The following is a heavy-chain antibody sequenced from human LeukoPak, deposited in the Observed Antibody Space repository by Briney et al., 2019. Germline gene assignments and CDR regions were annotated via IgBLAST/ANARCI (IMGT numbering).Heavy chain of an antibody. CDR3: ASTVDTAMPYYYGMDV. V-gene: IGHV4-59*01. CDR1: GGSISSYY. J-gene: IGHJ6*02. D-gene: IGHD5-18*01. CDR2: IYYSGST. Sequence: PSETLSLTCTVSGGSISSYYWSWIRQPPGKGLEWIGYIYYSGSTNYNPSLKGRVTISVDTSKNQFSLKLSSVTAADTAVYYCASTVDTAMPYYYGMDVWGQGTTVTVSS.